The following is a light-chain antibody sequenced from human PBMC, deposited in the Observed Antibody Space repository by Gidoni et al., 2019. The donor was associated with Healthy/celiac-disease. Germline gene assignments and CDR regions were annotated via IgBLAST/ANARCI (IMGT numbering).Light chain of an antibody. CDR2: DAS. J-gene: IGKJ4*01. Sequence: EIVLTQSPATLSLSPGERATLSCRASQSVSSYLAWYQQKPGQAPRLLIYDASNRATGIPARFSGSGSGTDFTLTIRSLEPEDVAVYYCQQRSNWPRTFGGGTKVEIK. CDR3: QQRSNWPRT. V-gene: IGKV3-11*01. CDR1: QSVSSY.